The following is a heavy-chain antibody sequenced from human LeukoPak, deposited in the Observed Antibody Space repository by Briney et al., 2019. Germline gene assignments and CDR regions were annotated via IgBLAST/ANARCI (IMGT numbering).Heavy chain of an antibody. CDR1: GYTFTSYG. V-gene: IGHV1-18*01. J-gene: IGHJ5*02. CDR2: ISAYNGNT. D-gene: IGHD1-26*01. CDR3: ARGPLFGWELRPFDP. Sequence: ASVKVSCKASGYTFTSYGISWVRQAPGQGLEWMGWISAYNGNTNYAQKLQGRVTMTTDTFTSTAYMELRSLRSDDTAVYYCARGPLFGWELRPFDPWGQGTLVTVSS.